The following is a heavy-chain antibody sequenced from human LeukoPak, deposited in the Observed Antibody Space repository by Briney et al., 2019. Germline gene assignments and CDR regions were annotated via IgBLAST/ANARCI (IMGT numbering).Heavy chain of an antibody. V-gene: IGHV3-23*01. CDR1: RFTFSNYA. CDR2: ISGSDGST. D-gene: IGHD3-16*01. J-gene: IGHJ4*02. CDR3: AKEGVVGWSSFAK. Sequence: GGSLTLSCAASRFTFSNYAMSWVRQAPAKGLEWVSAISGSDGSTYYAHSLKGRFTISRDNAKNTLYLQMNSLRAEDTAVYYCAKEGVVGWSSFAKWGQGTLVTVSS.